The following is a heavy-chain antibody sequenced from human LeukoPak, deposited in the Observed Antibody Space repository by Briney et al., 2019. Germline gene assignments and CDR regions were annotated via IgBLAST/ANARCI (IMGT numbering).Heavy chain of an antibody. J-gene: IGHJ1*01. CDR3: ARSLGCSSTSCDEYFQH. V-gene: IGHV4-59*08. CDR1: GGTISSYY. CDR2: IYYSGST. Sequence: SETLSLTCTASGGTISSYYWSWIRQPPGKGLQWIGYIYYSGSTNYNPSLKSRVTISVDTPKHQCSLQLNSVTAEDTAVYYCARSLGCSSTSCDEYFQHWGEGTLVSVCS. D-gene: IGHD2-2*01.